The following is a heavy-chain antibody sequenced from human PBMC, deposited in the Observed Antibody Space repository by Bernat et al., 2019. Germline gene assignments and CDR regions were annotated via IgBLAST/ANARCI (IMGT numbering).Heavy chain of an antibody. V-gene: IGHV1-46*01. D-gene: IGHD3-22*01. CDR3: ATRGGDDSSGYPFDY. CDR1: GYTFTSYY. CDR2: INPSGGST. Sequence: QVQLVQSGAEVKKPGASVKVSCKASGYTFTSYYMHWVRQAPGQGLEWMGIINPSGGSTSYAQKFQGRVTLTRDTSTSTVYMELSSLRSEDTAVYYCATRGGDDSSGYPFDYWGQETLVTVSS. J-gene: IGHJ4*02.